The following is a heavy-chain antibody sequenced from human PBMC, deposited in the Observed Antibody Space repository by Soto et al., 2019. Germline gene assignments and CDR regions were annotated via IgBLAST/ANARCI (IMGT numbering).Heavy chain of an antibody. D-gene: IGHD1-7*01. CDR2: IYYSGST. CDR3: ARSYNWNYYLHGAFDI. V-gene: IGHV4-39*01. J-gene: IGHJ3*02. CDR1: GGSISSSSYY. Sequence: QLQLQESGPGLVKPSETLSLTCTVFGGSISSSSYYWGWIRQPPGKGLEWIGSIYYSGSTYYNPSLKSRVTISVDTSKNQFSLKLSSVTAADTAVYYCARSYNWNYYLHGAFDIWGQGTMVTVSS.